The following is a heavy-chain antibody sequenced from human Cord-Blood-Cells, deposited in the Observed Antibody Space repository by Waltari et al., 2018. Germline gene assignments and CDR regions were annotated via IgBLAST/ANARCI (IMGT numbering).Heavy chain of an antibody. D-gene: IGHD6-13*01. CDR1: GGSISSSSYY. CDR2: IYYSGST. J-gene: IGHJ4*02. Sequence: QLQLQESGPGLVKPSETLSPTCTVSGGSISSSSYYWGWIRQPPGKGLEWIGSIYYSGSTYYNPSLKSRVTISVDTSKNQFSLKLSSVTAADTAVYYCASRSSSWYFDYWGQGTLVTVSS. V-gene: IGHV4-39*01. CDR3: ASRSSSWYFDY.